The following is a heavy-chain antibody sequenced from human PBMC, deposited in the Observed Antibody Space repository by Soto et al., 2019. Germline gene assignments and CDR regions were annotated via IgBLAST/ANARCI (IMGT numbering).Heavy chain of an antibody. Sequence: SETLSLTCTVSGGSISSSSYYWGWIRQPPGKGLEWIGSIYYSGSTYYNPSLKSRVTISVDTSKNQFSLKLSSVTAADTAVYYCVGRYVDWLLPYGMDVWGQGNTVTVSS. CDR2: IYYSGST. V-gene: IGHV4-39*01. D-gene: IGHD3-9*01. J-gene: IGHJ6*02. CDR1: GGSISSSSYY. CDR3: VGRYVDWLLPYGMDV.